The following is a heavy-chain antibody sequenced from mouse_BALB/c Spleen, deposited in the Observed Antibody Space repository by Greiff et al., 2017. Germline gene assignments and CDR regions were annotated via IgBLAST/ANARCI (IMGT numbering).Heavy chain of an antibody. CDR2: IYPYNGGT. D-gene: IGHD2-3*01. CDR1: GYTFTSYW. CDR3: DGYYNYFDY. V-gene: IGHV1-53*01. Sequence: QVQLQQPGSELVRPGASVKLSCKASGYTFTSYWMHWVKQRPGQGLEWIGNIYPYNGGTSYNQKFKGKATLTVDNTSSTAYMELGSLTSEDSVVYYSDGYYNYFDYWGQGTTLTVSS. J-gene: IGHJ2*01.